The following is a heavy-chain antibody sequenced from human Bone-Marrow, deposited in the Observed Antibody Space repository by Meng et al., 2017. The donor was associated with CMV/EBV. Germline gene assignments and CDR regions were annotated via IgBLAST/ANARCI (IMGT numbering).Heavy chain of an antibody. D-gene: IGHD6-6*01. Sequence: GESLKISCAASGFTFSAYSMNWVRQAPGKGLEWVSSISSTSTYVYYADSVKGRFTISRDNSKNTLYLQMNSLRAEDTAVYYCARDLDEFAEYSSPLDYWGQGTLVTVSS. J-gene: IGHJ4*02. V-gene: IGHV3-21*04. CDR1: GFTFSAYS. CDR3: ARDLDEFAEYSSPLDY. CDR2: ISSTSTYV.